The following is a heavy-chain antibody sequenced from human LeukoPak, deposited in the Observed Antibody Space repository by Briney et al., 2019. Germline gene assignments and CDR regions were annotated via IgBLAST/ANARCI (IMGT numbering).Heavy chain of an antibody. CDR1: GGSISSSSYY. Sequence: AETLSLTCTVSGGSISSSSYYWGWLRQPPGKELVWIGSIYYSGSTYYNPSLKSRVTISVDTSKNQFSLKLSSVTAADTAVYCCARQGGGYDPYYYYYMDVWGKGTTVTVSS. V-gene: IGHV4-39*01. CDR3: ARQGGGYDPYYYYYMDV. J-gene: IGHJ6*03. D-gene: IGHD5-12*01. CDR2: IYYSGST.